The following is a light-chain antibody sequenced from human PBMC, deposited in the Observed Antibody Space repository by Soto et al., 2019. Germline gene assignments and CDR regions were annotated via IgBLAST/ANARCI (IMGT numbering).Light chain of an antibody. CDR2: AAS. CDR1: QGISSY. V-gene: IGKV1-8*01. J-gene: IGKJ5*01. CDR3: QQANTFPLT. Sequence: AIRITQSPSSFSASTGDRVTITCRASQGISSYLAWYQQKPGKAPKLLIYAASSLQSGVPSRFSGSGSGTHFTLTISSLQPEDFATYYCQQANTFPLTFGQGTRLEI.